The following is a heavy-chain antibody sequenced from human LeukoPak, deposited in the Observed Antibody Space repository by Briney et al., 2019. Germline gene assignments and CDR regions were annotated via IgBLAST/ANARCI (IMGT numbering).Heavy chain of an antibody. J-gene: IGHJ6*04. CDR1: GFTFDDYA. Sequence: GGSLRLSCAASGFTFDDYAMHWVRQAPGKGLERVSGISWNSGSIGYADSVKGRFTISRDNANNSLYLQMNSLRAEDTALYYWAKDTATTADFAMDVWGKGTTVTVYS. V-gene: IGHV3-9*01. D-gene: IGHD4-11*01. CDR3: AKDTATTADFAMDV. CDR2: ISWNSGSI.